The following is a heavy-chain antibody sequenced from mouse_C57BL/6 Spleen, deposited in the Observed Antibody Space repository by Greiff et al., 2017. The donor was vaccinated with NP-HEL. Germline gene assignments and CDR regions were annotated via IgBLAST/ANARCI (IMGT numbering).Heavy chain of an antibody. CDR3: ARHEDWEYFDY. D-gene: IGHD4-1*01. V-gene: IGHV5-6*01. Sequence: EVHLVESGGDLVKPGGSLKLSCAASGFTFSSYGMSWVRQTPDKRLEWVATISSGGSYAYYPDSVKGRFTISRDNAKNTLYLQMSSLKSEDTAMYYCARHEDWEYFDYWGQGTTLTVSS. CDR2: ISSGGSYA. CDR1: GFTFSSYG. J-gene: IGHJ2*01.